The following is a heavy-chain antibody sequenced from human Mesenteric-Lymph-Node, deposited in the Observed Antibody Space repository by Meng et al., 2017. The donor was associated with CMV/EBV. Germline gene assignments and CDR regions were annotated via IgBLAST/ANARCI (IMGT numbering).Heavy chain of an antibody. CDR2: INPNSCGT. CDR1: GYTFTGYY. CDR3: ARDQKQLVHHIYYYYGMDV. D-gene: IGHD6-6*01. Sequence: ASVKVSCKASGYTFTGYYMHWVRQAPGQGLVWMGWINPNSCGTNYAQKLQGRVTMTRDTSISTAYMELSRLRSDDTAVYYCARDQKQLVHHIYYYYGMDVWGQGTTVTVSS. V-gene: IGHV1-2*02. J-gene: IGHJ6*02.